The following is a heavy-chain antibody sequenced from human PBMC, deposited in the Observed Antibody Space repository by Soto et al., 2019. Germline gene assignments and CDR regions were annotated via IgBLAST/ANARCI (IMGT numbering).Heavy chain of an antibody. D-gene: IGHD2-2*01. CDR2: IYHSGNT. CDR1: GVSITSTNW. J-gene: IGHJ5*02. Sequence: QVQLQESGPGLVKPSGTLSLTCAVSGVSITSTNWWSWVRQSPGKGLEWIGQIYHSGNTNYIPSLKSRVSMSLDRANNRFSLNLTSVAAADTAMYYCARRSVAAMPWFHPWGNGTLVTVSS. V-gene: IGHV4-4*02. CDR3: ARRSVAAMPWFHP.